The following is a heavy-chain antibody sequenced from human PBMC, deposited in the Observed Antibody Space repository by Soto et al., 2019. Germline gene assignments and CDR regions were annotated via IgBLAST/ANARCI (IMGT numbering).Heavy chain of an antibody. CDR3: AREIKGDYGDYFYY. V-gene: IGHV3-53*01. Sequence: GGSLKISCAASGLTVSSNYMSWVRQAPGKGLEWVSVIYSGGSTYYADSVKGRFTISRDNSKNTLYLQMNSLRAEDTAVYYCAREIKGDYGDYFYYCGQGTLVTGSA. J-gene: IGHJ4*02. CDR1: GLTVSSNY. D-gene: IGHD4-17*01. CDR2: IYSGGST.